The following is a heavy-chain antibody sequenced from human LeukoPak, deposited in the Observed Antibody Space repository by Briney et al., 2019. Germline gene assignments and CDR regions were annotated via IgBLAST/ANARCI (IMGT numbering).Heavy chain of an antibody. CDR1: GFTFSSYS. J-gene: IGHJ4*02. CDR2: ISSSSSYI. Sequence: PGGSLRLSCAASGFTFSSYSMNWVRQTPGKGLEWVSSISSSSSYIYYADSVKGRFTISRDNAKNSLYLQMNSLRAEDTAVYYCARDPSYGSGSYYWGQGTLVTVSS. D-gene: IGHD3-10*01. CDR3: ARDPSYGSGSYY. V-gene: IGHV3-21*01.